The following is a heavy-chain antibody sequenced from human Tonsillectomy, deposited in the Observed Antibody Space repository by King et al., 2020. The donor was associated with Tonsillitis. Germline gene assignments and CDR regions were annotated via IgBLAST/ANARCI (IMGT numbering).Heavy chain of an antibody. CDR3: VKETCGWYDY. CDR2: ISSNGGST. J-gene: IGHJ4*02. D-gene: IGHD6-19*01. V-gene: IGHV3-64D*06. Sequence: VQLVESGGGLVQPGGSLRLSCSASGFTFSNYAMHWVRQAPGKGLEYVSAISSNGGSTYYADSVKDRFTISRDNSKNTLYLQMSSLRTEDTAVYYCVKETCGWYDYWGQGTLVTVSS. CDR1: GFTFSNYA.